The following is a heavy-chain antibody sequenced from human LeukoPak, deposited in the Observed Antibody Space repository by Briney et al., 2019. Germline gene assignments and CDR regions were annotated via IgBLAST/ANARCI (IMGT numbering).Heavy chain of an antibody. J-gene: IGHJ6*03. CDR2: INPNSGDT. V-gene: IGHV1-2*02. CDR3: ARDRTRYYYYSYMDV. CDR1: EYTFTGYY. D-gene: IGHD1-14*01. Sequence: ASVKVSCKTSEYTFTGYYMHWVRQAPGQGLEWMGWINPNSGDTNYAQKFQGRVTMTRHTSISTAYMELSRLRSDDTALYYCARDRTRYYYYSYMDVWGKGTAVTISS.